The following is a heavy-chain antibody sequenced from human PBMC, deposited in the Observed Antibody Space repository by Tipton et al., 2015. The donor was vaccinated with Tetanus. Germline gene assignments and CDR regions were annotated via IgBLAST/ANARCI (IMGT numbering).Heavy chain of an antibody. V-gene: IGHV5-51*01. CDR3: ARAHCTDGVCNFDF. D-gene: IGHD2-8*01. Sequence: EVQLVQSGGEVKKPGESPKISCKGSGYIFNNYWIGWVRQKPGKGLEWMGIIYPGDSDTRYSPSFQGQATISVDKSINTAYLQWSSLKASDTSMFYCARAHCTDGVCNFDFWGQGALVTVAS. CDR1: GYIFNNYW. J-gene: IGHJ4*02. CDR2: IYPGDSDT.